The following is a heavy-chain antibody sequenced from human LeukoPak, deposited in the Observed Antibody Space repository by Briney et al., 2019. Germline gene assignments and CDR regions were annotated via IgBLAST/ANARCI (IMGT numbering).Heavy chain of an antibody. J-gene: IGHJ6*03. D-gene: IGHD3-10*01. Sequence: PGGSLRLSCAASGFSFNSYCMHWVRHAPGKGLEWVAIISFDESYKYYADSVKGRFTISRDKSKNTLYLQLSSLRAEDTAVYYCARDSYYGSGRHYYYYMDVWGKGTTVTVSS. CDR1: GFSFNSYC. CDR2: ISFDESYK. CDR3: ARDSYYGSGRHYYYYMDV. V-gene: IGHV3-30*03.